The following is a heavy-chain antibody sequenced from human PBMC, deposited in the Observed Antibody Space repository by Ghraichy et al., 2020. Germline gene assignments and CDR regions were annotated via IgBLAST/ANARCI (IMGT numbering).Heavy chain of an antibody. CDR1: GFTFNKYV. V-gene: IGHV3-21*01. J-gene: IGHJ4*02. CDR3: ARGGPIDS. D-gene: IGHD3-16*01. Sequence: GSLRLSCAASGFTFNKYVMNWVRQTPGKRLEWVSSVSSRSNYIYYADAVKGRFSISRDNTKNSVYLQMNSVRVEDTAVYYCARGGPIDSWGQGTLVTVSS. CDR2: VSSRSNYI.